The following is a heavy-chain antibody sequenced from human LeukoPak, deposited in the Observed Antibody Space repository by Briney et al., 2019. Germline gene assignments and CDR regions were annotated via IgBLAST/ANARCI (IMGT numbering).Heavy chain of an antibody. CDR1: GYTFTSYY. J-gene: IGHJ5*02. D-gene: IGHD3-10*01. V-gene: IGHV7-4-1*02. CDR3: ARERITMVRGVLSLEH. CDR2: INTNTGNP. Sequence: GASVKVSCKASGYTFTSYYMHWVRQAPGQGLEWMGWINTNTGNPTYAQGFTGRFVFSLDTSVSTAYLQISSLKAEDTAVYYCARERITMVRGVLSLEHWGQGTLVTVSS.